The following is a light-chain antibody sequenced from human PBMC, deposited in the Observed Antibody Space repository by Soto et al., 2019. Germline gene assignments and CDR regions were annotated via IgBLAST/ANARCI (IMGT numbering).Light chain of an antibody. Sequence: DMVMTQSPAPLSVSPGERATLSCRASQSVSSKLAWYQQKPGQAPRLLIYDASTRATGIPARFSGGGSGTDFTLTISSLEPEDFAVYYCQQRSNWPRTLGQGTKVDIK. CDR2: DAS. CDR3: QQRSNWPRT. J-gene: IGKJ1*01. CDR1: QSVSSK. V-gene: IGKV3-11*01.